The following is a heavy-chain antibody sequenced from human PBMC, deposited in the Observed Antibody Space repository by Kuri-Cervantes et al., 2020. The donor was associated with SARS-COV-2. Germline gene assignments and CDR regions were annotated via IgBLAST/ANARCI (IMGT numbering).Heavy chain of an antibody. CDR2: IDPSDSYT. J-gene: IGHJ6*02. CDR3: ASKPAAHYYGMDV. CDR1: GYSFTSYW. Sequence: KVSCKGSGYSFTSYWISWVRQMPGKGLEWMGRIDPSDSYTNYSPSFQGHVTISADKSISTAYLQWSSLKASDTAMYYCASKPAAHYYGMDVWGQGTKVTVS. D-gene: IGHD2-2*01. V-gene: IGHV5-10-1*01.